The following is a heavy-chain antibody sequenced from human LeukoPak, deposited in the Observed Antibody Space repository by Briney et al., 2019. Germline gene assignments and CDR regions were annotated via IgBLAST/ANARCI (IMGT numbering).Heavy chain of an antibody. CDR2: INHSGST. CDR1: GFTFSRHG. Sequence: GSLRLSCVASGFTFSRHGMNWVRQPPGKGLEWIGEINHSGSTNYNPSLKSRVTISVDKSMNQFSLKLSSVTAADTAVYYCARVDYDILTGLDYWGQGTLVTVSS. J-gene: IGHJ4*02. CDR3: ARVDYDILTGLDY. V-gene: IGHV4-34*01. D-gene: IGHD3-9*01.